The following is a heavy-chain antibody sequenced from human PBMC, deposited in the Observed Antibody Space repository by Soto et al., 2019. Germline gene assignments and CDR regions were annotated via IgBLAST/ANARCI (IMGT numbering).Heavy chain of an antibody. D-gene: IGHD1-26*01. CDR2: IYYSGST. V-gene: IGHV4-59*01. CDR3: ARDAIVGARGLDY. CDR1: GGSISSYY. Sequence: QVQLQESGPGLVKPSETLSLTCTVSGGSISSYYWSWIRQPPGKGLEWIGYIYYSGSTNYNPSLKSRVTISVDTSKNQFSLKLSSVTAADTAVYYCARDAIVGARGLDYWGQGTMVTVSS. J-gene: IGHJ4*02.